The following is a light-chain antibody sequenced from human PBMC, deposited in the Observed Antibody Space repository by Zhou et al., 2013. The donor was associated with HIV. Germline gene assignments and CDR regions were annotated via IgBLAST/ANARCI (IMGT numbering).Light chain of an antibody. V-gene: IGKV3-11*01. CDR1: QSVYNY. CDR3: QQYNIWLIS. J-gene: IGKJ5*01. CDR2: ETS. Sequence: DIVLTQSPATLSLSPGEKATLSCRASQSVYNYLGWYQLKPGQAPRLLIYETSNRATGIPARFSGSGSGTDFTLTISSLRSEDFAVYYCQQYNIWLISFGQGTRLEIQ.